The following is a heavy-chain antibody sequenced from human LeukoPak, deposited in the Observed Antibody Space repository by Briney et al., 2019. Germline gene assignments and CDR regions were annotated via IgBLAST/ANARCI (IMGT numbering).Heavy chain of an antibody. CDR2: IYSGGST. CDR1: GFTVSSSY. D-gene: IGHD3-22*01. J-gene: IGHJ3*02. V-gene: IGHV3-66*02. CDR3: ARAGYYYDSSGYDAFDI. Sequence: GGSLRLSCAASGFTVSSSYMSWVRQAPGKGLEWVSVIYSGGSTYYADSVKGRFTISRDNSKNTLYLQMNSLRAEDTAVYYCARAGYYYDSSGYDAFDIWGQGTMVTVSS.